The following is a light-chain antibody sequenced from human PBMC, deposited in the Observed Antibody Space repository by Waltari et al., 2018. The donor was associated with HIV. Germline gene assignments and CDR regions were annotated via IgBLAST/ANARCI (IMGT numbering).Light chain of an antibody. CDR1: NSTLATHS. CDR2: RNN. J-gene: IGLJ3*02. CDR3: ATWDDSLIWV. Sequence: VLTQPPSASGTPGHGVTLSFSGSNSTLATHSFSCYQHPPGMAPTLLIYRNNRRPSGIPDRFSGSRSGTSASLAISGLRSEDEADYYCATWDDSLIWVFGGGTKLTVL. V-gene: IGLV1-47*01.